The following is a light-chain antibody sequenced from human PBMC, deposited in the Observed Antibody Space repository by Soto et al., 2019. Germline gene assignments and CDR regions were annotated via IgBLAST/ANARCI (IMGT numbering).Light chain of an antibody. CDR2: AAS. Sequence: EIVLTQSPGTLSSSPGERATLSCRASESVSSNYLALYQQRPGQAPRLLIYAASNRARGIPDRFGGSGSGTDFTLTVSRLEHEDFAVYYCHQYGSAPWTFGQGTKV. CDR1: ESVSSNY. V-gene: IGKV3-20*01. J-gene: IGKJ1*01. CDR3: HQYGSAPWT.